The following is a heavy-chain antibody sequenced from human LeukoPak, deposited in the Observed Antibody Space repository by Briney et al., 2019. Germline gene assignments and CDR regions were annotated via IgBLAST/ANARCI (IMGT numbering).Heavy chain of an antibody. CDR2: IYPDDSDT. D-gene: IGHD2-21*02. J-gene: IGHJ4*02. CDR1: GYSVSIYW. CDR3: ARRVRGDYQSYFDL. V-gene: IGHV5-51*01. Sequence: GESLKISCKGFGYSVSIYWIGWVRQMPGKGLEWMGIIYPDDSDTRYNPSFVGQVTISADKPNSTAYLQWTSLKASDTAMYYCARRVRGDYQSYFDLWGQGTLVTVSS.